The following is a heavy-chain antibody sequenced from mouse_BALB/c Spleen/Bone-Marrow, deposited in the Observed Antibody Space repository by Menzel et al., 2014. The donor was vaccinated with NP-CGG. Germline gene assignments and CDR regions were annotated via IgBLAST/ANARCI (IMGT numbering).Heavy chain of an antibody. V-gene: IGHV4-1*02. J-gene: IGHJ1*01. CDR2: INPDSSTI. CDR1: GFDFSRYW. D-gene: IGHD2-1*01. CDR3: ALLGNYGYFDV. Sequence: EVQVVESGGGLVQPGGSLKLSCAASGFDFSRYWMSWVRQAPGKGLEWIGEINPDSSTINYTPSLKDKFIISRDNAKNTLYLQMSKVGSEDTALYYCALLGNYGYFDVWGAGTTVTVSS.